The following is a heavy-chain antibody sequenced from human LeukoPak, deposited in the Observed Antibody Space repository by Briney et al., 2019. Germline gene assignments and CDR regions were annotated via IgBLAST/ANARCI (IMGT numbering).Heavy chain of an antibody. V-gene: IGHV3-23*01. D-gene: IGHD1-26*01. J-gene: IGHJ4*02. CDR2: ISGSARST. CDR3: AKERATTTASDY. CDR1: GFTFSNSA. Sequence: GGSLRLSCAASGFTFSNSAMGWVRQAPGKGLEWLSMISGSARSTDYADSVKGRFTISRDISINTLFLQMNSLRVEDTAVYYCAKERATTTASDYWGQGTLVTVSS.